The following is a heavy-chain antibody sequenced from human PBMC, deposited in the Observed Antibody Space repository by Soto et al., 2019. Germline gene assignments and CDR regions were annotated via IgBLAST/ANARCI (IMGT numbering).Heavy chain of an antibody. Sequence: PGGSLRLSCTASGFTFGDYAMSWFRQAPGKGLEWVGFIRSKAYGGTTEYAASVKGRFTISRDDSKSIAYLQMNSLKTEDTAVYYCTRDPPAPICSGGSCYSDYWGQGTLVTVS. D-gene: IGHD2-15*01. J-gene: IGHJ4*02. CDR1: GFTFGDYA. CDR2: IRSKAYGGTT. CDR3: TRDPPAPICSGGSCYSDY. V-gene: IGHV3-49*03.